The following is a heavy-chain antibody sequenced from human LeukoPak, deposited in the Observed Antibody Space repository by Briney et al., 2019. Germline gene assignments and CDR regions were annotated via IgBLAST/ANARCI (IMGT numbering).Heavy chain of an antibody. Sequence: GGSLSSSVPAPGLPFRSYGMNGPPRAPGRGLEWVASINHNGNVNYYVDSVKGRFTISRDNAKNSLYLQMSNLRAEDTAVYFCARGGGLDVWGQGATVTVSS. J-gene: IGHJ6*02. V-gene: IGHV3-7*03. CDR3: ARGGGLDV. D-gene: IGHD3-16*01. CDR2: INHNGNVN. CDR1: GLPFRSYG.